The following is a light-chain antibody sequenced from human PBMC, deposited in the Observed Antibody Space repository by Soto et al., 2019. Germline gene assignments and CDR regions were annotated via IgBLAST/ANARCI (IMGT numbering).Light chain of an antibody. J-gene: IGKJ4*01. V-gene: IGKV3-15*01. Sequence: EIVMTQSPATLSVSPGERATLSCGASQSVSSNLAWYQQKPGQAPKLLLYNPSTRATGIPARFSGSGSGTEFTLTISSLHSEDFAIYYCQQYDDWPLTFGGGTKVEIK. CDR2: NPS. CDR1: QSVSSN. CDR3: QQYDDWPLT.